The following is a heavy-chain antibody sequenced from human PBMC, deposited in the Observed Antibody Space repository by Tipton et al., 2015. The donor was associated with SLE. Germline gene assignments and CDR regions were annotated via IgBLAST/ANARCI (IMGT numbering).Heavy chain of an antibody. Sequence: TLSVTCTVSGGSISSYYWSWIRQPPGKGLEWIGYIYYTGSTNYNPSLKSRVTISVDTSKNQFSLKLSSVTAADTAVYYCATHSSRTGDYWGQGTLVTVSS. CDR2: IYYTGST. V-gene: IGHV4-59*01. CDR3: ATHSSRTGDY. J-gene: IGHJ4*02. D-gene: IGHD6-13*01. CDR1: GGSISSYY.